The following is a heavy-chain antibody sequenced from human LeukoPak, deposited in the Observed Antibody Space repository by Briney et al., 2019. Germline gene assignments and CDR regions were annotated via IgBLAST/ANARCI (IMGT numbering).Heavy chain of an antibody. J-gene: IGHJ4*02. V-gene: IGHV1-18*01. CDR1: GYTFTSYG. CDR3: ARDYYDSSGSTRLDY. Sequence: ASVKVSCKASGYTFTSYGISWVRQAPGQGLEWMGWISAYNGNTNYAQKLQGRVTMTTDTSTSTAYMELRSLRSDDTAVYYCARDYYDSSGSTRLDYWGQGTLVTVSS. D-gene: IGHD3-22*01. CDR2: ISAYNGNT.